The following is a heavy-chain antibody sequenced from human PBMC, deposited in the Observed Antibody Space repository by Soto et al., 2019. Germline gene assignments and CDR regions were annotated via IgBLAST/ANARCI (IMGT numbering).Heavy chain of an antibody. CDR1: GGTFSSYA. D-gene: IGHD2-2*01. J-gene: IGHJ6*02. V-gene: IGHV1-69*01. Sequence: QVQLVQSGAEVKKPGSSVKVSCKASGGTFSSYAISWVRQAPGQGLEWMGGIIPIFGTANYAQKFQGRVTITADGSTSTAYMELSSLRSEDTAVYYCARRRTDCSSTGCYYYYGMDVWGQGTTVTVSS. CDR2: IIPIFGTA. CDR3: ARRRTDCSSTGCYYYYGMDV.